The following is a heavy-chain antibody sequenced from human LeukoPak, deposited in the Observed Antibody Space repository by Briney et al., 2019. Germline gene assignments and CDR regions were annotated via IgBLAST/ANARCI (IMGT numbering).Heavy chain of an antibody. CDR3: VRDVDTAAAKTTFDY. J-gene: IGHJ4*02. V-gene: IGHV3-23*01. Sequence: GGSLRLSCATSGFTFSDYAMSWVRQAPGKGLEWVSAISGSGGSTYYADSVKGRFTISRDNAKNSLYLQMSSLRAEDTAVYFCVRDVDTAAAKTTFDYWGQGTLVTVSS. D-gene: IGHD5-18*01. CDR2: ISGSGGST. CDR1: GFTFSDYA.